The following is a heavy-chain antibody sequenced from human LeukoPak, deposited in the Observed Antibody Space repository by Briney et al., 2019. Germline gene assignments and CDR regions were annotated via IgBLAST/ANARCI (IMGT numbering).Heavy chain of an antibody. CDR1: GGTFSSYA. CDR3: ARASEMYYVGAFDI. J-gene: IGHJ3*02. D-gene: IGHD2-8*01. CDR2: IIPIFGTA. V-gene: IGHV1-69*06. Sequence: SVKVSCKASGGTFSSYAISWVRQAPGQGLEWMGGIIPIFGTANYAQKFQGRVTITADKSTSTAYMELSRLRSEDTAVYYCARASEMYYVGAFDIWGQGTMVTVSS.